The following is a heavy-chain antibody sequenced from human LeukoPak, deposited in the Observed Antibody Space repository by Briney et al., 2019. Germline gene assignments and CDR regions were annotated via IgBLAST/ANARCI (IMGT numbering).Heavy chain of an antibody. V-gene: IGHV4-61*01. CDR3: ARVLHSAWFDP. J-gene: IGHJ5*02. CDR1: GGSISSGSYY. Sequence: PSETLSLTCTVSGGSISSGSYYWSWIRQPPGKGLEWIGYIYYSGSTNYNPSLKSRVTISVDTSKNQFSLKLSSVTAADTAVYYCARVLHSAWFDPWGQGTLVTVSS. CDR2: IYYSGST.